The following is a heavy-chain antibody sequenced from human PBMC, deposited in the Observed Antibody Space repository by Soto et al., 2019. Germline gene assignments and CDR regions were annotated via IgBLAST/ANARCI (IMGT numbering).Heavy chain of an antibody. CDR3: ARDRDYGENALI. D-gene: IGHD4-17*01. CDR2: IYHSGST. J-gene: IGHJ3*02. V-gene: IGHV4-30-2*01. Sequence: PSETLSLTCAVSGGSISSGGYSWSWIRQPPGKGLEWIGYIYHSGSTYYNPSLKSRVTISVDRSKSQFSLKLSSVTAADTAVYYCARDRDYGENALIWGQGTMVT. CDR1: GGSISSGGYS.